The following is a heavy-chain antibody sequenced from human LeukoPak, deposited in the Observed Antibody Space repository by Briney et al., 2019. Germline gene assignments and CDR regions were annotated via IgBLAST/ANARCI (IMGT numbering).Heavy chain of an antibody. J-gene: IGHJ4*02. V-gene: IGHV3-23*01. CDR3: AREHGSGSYSY. D-gene: IGHD3-10*01. CDR2: IVGSGSTT. CDR1: EFTFRSHV. Sequence: GGSLRLSCAASEFTFRSHVMSWVRQAPGKGLEWVSAIVGSGSTTHYADSVKGRFTISRDNSNNTLYLQMNSLRAEDTAVYYCAREHGSGSYSYWGQGTLVTVSS.